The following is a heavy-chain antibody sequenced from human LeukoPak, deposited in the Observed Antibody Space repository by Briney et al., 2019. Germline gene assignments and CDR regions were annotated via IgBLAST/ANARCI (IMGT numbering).Heavy chain of an antibody. CDR3: AANYYDSSGYY. D-gene: IGHD3-22*01. V-gene: IGHV4-59*01. Sequence: SETLSLTCTVSGGSISSYYWSWIRQPPGKVLEWIGYIYYSGSTNYNPSLKSRVTISVDTSKNQFSLKLSSVTAADTAVYYCAANYYDSSGYYWGQGTLVTVSS. J-gene: IGHJ4*02. CDR2: IYYSGST. CDR1: GGSISSYY.